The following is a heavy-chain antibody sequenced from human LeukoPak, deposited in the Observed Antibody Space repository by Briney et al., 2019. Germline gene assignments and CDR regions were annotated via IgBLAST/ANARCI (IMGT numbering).Heavy chain of an antibody. Sequence: PSETLSLTCIVSGGSISSSGYYWAWIRQPPGKGLEWIGSIYYSGSTHYNPSLKSRVTISVDTSKNQFSLQLNSVTPEDTAVYYCTRGENYAFHIWGQGTLVTVSS. CDR1: GGSISSSGYY. CDR3: TRGENYAFHI. J-gene: IGHJ3*02. D-gene: IGHD1-7*01. CDR2: IYYSGST. V-gene: IGHV4-39*01.